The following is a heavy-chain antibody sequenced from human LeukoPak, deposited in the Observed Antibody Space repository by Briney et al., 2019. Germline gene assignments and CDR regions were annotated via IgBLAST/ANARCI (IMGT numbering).Heavy chain of an antibody. CDR1: GFTFGSYD. D-gene: IGHD3-3*01. CDR3: ASTRFWSGYYD. CDR2: ISGSGGKT. Sequence: GGSLRLSCAASGFTFGSYDMSWVRQAPGKGLEWVSSISGSGGKTYYADSVKGRFTISRDNAKNTLYLQMNSLRAEDTAVYYCASTRFWSGYYDGGQGTLVTVSS. J-gene: IGHJ4*02. V-gene: IGHV3-23*01.